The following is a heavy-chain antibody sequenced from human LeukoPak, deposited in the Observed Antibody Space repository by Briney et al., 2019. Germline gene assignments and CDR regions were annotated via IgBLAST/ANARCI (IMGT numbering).Heavy chain of an antibody. CDR2: ISRSGNSK. J-gene: IGHJ5*02. V-gene: IGHV3-48*03. CDR1: RFTFSNFV. CDR3: AGDSRAIFRVA. D-gene: IGHD3-3*01. Sequence: GGSLRLSCEASRFTFSNFVFNWVRQAPGKGLEWVSYISRSGNSKYYGDSVKGRFSISRDNAKNTLYLQMSSLRAEDTAVYYCAGDSRAIFRVAWGQGTLVTVSS.